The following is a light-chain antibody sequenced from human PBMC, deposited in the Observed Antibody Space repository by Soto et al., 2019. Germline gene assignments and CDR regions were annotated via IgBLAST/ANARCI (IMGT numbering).Light chain of an antibody. J-gene: IGKJ2*01. CDR3: QQYYGTPYT. CDR2: WAS. CDR1: QTVLFNSNNKNY. Sequence: EIVMTQSPDSLAVSLGERATINCKSRQTVLFNSNNKNYLAWYQQKPGQPPKLLIYWASTRESGVPDRFSGSGSGTDFTLTISSLQAEDVAVYYCQQYYGTPYTFGQGTKLEIK. V-gene: IGKV4-1*01.